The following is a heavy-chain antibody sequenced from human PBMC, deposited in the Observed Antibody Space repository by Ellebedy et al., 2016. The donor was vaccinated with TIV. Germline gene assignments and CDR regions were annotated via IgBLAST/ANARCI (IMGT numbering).Heavy chain of an antibody. CDR2: VSYDGSKT. CDR1: AFTFNDYA. V-gene: IGHV3-30-3*01. J-gene: IGHJ4*02. D-gene: IGHD2-15*01. Sequence: GESLKISXEASAFTFNDYAMHWVRQAPGKGLEWVAFVSYDGSKTYYADSVKGRFTISRDNSKNTLDLQMNSLRTGDTALYYCARETRGYAGIFDYWGQGTLVTASS. CDR3: ARETRGYAGIFDY.